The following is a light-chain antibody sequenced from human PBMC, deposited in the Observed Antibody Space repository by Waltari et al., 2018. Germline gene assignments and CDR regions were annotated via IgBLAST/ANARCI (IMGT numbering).Light chain of an antibody. Sequence: TCRASQSISSWLAWYQQKPGKAPNLLIYKASTLESGVPSRFSVSGSGTEFTLTISSLQPDDFATYYCQHYDNYPITFGQGTRLEIK. J-gene: IGKJ5*01. CDR2: KAS. CDR3: QHYDNYPIT. V-gene: IGKV1-5*03. CDR1: QSISSW.